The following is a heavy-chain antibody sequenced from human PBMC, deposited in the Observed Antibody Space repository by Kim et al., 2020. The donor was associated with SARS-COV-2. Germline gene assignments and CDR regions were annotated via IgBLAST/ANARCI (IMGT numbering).Heavy chain of an antibody. V-gene: IGHV3-72*01. Sequence: YAASVKGRFTISRDDSKDSVYLQMNSLKTEDTAVYYCARATPTGISVYDYWGQGILVTVSS. D-gene: IGHD3-10*01. J-gene: IGHJ4*02. CDR3: ARATPTGISVYDY.